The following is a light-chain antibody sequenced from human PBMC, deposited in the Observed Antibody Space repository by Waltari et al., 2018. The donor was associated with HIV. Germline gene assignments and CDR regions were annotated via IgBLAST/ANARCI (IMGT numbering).Light chain of an antibody. CDR1: QSIGSY. Sequence: EIELTQSPATLSLSPGKRAPLSCTASQSIGSYLAWYQQKPGQAPRLLIYDSSNRASGIPARFSGSGSGTDFTLTISSLEPEDFAVYYCHQRSNWPLTFGGGTKVEI. J-gene: IGKJ4*01. CDR3: HQRSNWPLT. CDR2: DSS. V-gene: IGKV3-11*01.